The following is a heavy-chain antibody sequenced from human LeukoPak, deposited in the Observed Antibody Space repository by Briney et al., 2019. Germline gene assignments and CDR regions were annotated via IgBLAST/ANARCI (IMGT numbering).Heavy chain of an antibody. J-gene: IGHJ3*02. V-gene: IGHV1-69*06. CDR3: ARAGDYGSGSLAFDI. CDR2: IIPIFGTV. CDR1: GGTFSSYA. D-gene: IGHD3-10*01. Sequence: SVKVSCKASGGTFSSYAISWVRQAPGQGLEWMGGIIPIFGTVNYAQKFQGRVTITADKSTSTAYMELSSLRSEDTAVYYCARAGDYGSGSLAFDIWGQGTMVTVSS.